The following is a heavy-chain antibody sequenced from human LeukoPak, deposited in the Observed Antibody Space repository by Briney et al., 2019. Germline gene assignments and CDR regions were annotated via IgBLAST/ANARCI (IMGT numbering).Heavy chain of an antibody. CDR2: ISAYNGNT. V-gene: IGHV1-18*01. CDR3: ARDIIRRAAATGYFQH. Sequence: ASVKVSCKASGYTFTSYGISWVRQAPGQGLERMGWISAYNGNTNYAQKLQGRVTMTTDTSTSTAYMELRSLRSDDTAVYYCARDIIRRAAATGYFQHWGQGTLVTVSS. J-gene: IGHJ1*01. CDR1: GYTFTSYG. D-gene: IGHD2-2*01.